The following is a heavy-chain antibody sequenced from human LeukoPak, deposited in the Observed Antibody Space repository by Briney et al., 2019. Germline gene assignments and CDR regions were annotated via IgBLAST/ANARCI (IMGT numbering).Heavy chain of an antibody. Sequence: SETLSLTCTVSGGSISSSSYYWGWIRQPPGKGLEWIGSIYYSGSTYYNPSLKSRVTISVDTSKNQFSLKLSSVTAADTAVYYCARHRGYYYYYMDVWGKGTTVTVSS. CDR1: GGSISSSSYY. CDR3: ARHRGYYYYYMDV. D-gene: IGHD3-10*01. J-gene: IGHJ6*03. V-gene: IGHV4-39*01. CDR2: IYYSGST.